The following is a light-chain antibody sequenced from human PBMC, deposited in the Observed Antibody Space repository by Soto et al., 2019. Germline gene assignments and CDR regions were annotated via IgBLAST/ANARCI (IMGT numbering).Light chain of an antibody. J-gene: IGKJ5*01. CDR3: QQTYSTPPT. CDR1: QSISSY. V-gene: IGKV1-39*01. CDR2: AAS. Sequence: DLQMTQSPPSLSASVGDRVTITCRASQSISSYLNWYQQKPGKAPKLLIYAASSLQSGVPSRFSGSGSGTDFTLTISSLQPEDFATYDCQQTYSTPPTFGQGTRLEIK.